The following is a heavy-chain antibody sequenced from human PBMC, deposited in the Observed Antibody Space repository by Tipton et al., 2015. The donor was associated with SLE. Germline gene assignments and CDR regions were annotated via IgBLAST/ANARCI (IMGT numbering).Heavy chain of an antibody. J-gene: IGHJ4*02. CDR3: AKDRAVAEGGEEEGSFDY. CDR1: GFSLSTYA. CDR2: ISHTGTNT. Sequence: GSPRLSCTVSGFSLSTYAMSWVRQTPGKGLEWVSSISHTGTNTYYADSMKGRFTISRDNSKNTLYLQMNSLRAEDTAVYYCAKDRAVAEGGEEEGSFDYWGQGTLVTVSS. D-gene: IGHD6-13*01. V-gene: IGHV3-23*01.